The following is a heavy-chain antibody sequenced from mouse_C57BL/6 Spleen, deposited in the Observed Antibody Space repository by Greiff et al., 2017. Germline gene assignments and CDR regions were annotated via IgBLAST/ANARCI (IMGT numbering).Heavy chain of an antibody. V-gene: IGHV7-1*01. D-gene: IGHD2-4*01. CDR1: GFTFSDFY. Sequence: EVQLVESGGGLVQSGRSLRLSCATSGFTFSDFYMEWVRQAPGKGLEWIAASRNKANDYTTEYSASVKGRFIVSRDTSQSILYLQMTALRAEDTAIYYCARDYDYDAFAYWGQGTLVTVSA. CDR3: ARDYDYDAFAY. J-gene: IGHJ3*01. CDR2: SRNKANDYTT.